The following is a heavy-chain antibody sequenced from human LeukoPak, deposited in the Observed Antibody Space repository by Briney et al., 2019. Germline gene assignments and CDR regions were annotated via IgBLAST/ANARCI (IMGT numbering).Heavy chain of an antibody. CDR2: IYHSGST. J-gene: IGHJ5*02. Sequence: SETLSLTCTVSGYSISSGYYWGWVRQPPGKGLEWIGSIYHSGSTYYSPSLKSRVTISVDTSKNQFSLKLSSVTAADTAVYYCARVHTMVRGVPNWFDPWGQGTLVTVSS. D-gene: IGHD3-10*01. CDR1: GYSISSGYY. CDR3: ARVHTMVRGVPNWFDP. V-gene: IGHV4-38-2*02.